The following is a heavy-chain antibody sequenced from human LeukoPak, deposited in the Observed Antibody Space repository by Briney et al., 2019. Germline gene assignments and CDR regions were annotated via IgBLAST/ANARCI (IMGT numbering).Heavy chain of an antibody. V-gene: IGHV5-51*01. CDR1: GYSFTTYW. CDR3: ATRDGDHTVYNY. D-gene: IGHD4-17*01. Sequence: PGESLKISCKGSGYSFTTYWIDWVRQIPGKGLEWMGIIYPGDSDTTYSPSFQGQVTISADKSIRTAYLQWSSLKASDTAMYYCATRDGDHTVYNYWGQGTLVTASS. CDR2: IYPGDSDT. J-gene: IGHJ4*02.